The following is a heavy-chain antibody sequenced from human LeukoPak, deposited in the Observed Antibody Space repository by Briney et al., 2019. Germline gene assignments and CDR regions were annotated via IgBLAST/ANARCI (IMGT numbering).Heavy chain of an antibody. CDR2: INPNSGGT. Sequence: ASVKVSCKASGYTFTGYYMHWVRQAPGQGLEWMGWINPNSGGTNYAQKFQGRVTMPRDTSISTAYMELSRLRSDDTAVYYCARAGVLLWFGELLTNYYYYYYMDVWGKGTTVTVSS. CDR1: GYTFTGYY. J-gene: IGHJ6*03. CDR3: ARAGVLLWFGELLTNYYYYYYMDV. V-gene: IGHV1-2*02. D-gene: IGHD3-10*01.